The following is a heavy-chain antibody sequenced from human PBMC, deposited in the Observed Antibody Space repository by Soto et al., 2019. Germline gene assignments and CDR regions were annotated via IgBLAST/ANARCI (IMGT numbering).Heavy chain of an antibody. CDR2: IYSGGYT. CDR1: GFTVSNNY. J-gene: IGHJ4*02. V-gene: IGHV3-53*01. Sequence: EVQLVESGGGLIQPGGSLRLSCAVSGFTVSNNYMSWVRQAPGKGLEGVSVIYSGGYTAYGDSVKGRFTISRDNSKNTLFLQRNSRGAAAPAGFSWATHPGGGGYWGQGTLVTVSS. D-gene: IGHD3-10*01. CDR3: ATHPGGGGY.